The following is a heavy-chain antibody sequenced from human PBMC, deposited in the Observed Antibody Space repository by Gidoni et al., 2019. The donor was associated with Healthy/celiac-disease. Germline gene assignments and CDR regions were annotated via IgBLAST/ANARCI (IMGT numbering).Heavy chain of an antibody. Sequence: QLQLQESGPGLVKPSETLSLTCTVSGGSISSSSYYWGWIRQPPGKGLEWIGSIYYSGSTYYNPSLKSRVTISVDTSKNQFSLKLSSVTAADTAVYYCARHRYYYDSSGYSYYFDYWGQGTLVTVSS. J-gene: IGHJ4*02. CDR2: IYYSGST. V-gene: IGHV4-39*01. CDR3: ARHRYYYDSSGYSYYFDY. D-gene: IGHD3-22*01. CDR1: GGSISSSSYY.